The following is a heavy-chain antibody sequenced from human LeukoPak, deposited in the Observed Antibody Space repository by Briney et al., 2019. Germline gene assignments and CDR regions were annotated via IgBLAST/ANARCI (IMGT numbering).Heavy chain of an antibody. CDR1: GFTVSSNY. V-gene: IGHV3-53*01. J-gene: IGHJ4*02. CDR2: IHGGDNT. CDR3: AKKGVWDY. Sequence: GGSLRLSCAASGFTVSSNYMSWVRQAPGKGLEWVSSIHGGDNTFYADSVKGRFTISRDNSKNTLYLQVNSLRAEDTAVYYCAKKGVWDYWGQGTLVTVSS. D-gene: IGHD2-21*01.